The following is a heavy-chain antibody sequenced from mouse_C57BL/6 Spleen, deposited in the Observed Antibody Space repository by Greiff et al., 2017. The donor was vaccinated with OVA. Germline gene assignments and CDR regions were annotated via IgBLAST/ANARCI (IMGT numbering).Heavy chain of an antibody. D-gene: IGHD4-1*01. J-gene: IGHJ1*03. CDR1: GYTFTDYE. Sequence: QVQLKESGAELVRPGASVTLSCKASGYTFTDYEMHWVKQTPVHGLEWIGAIDPETGGTAYNQKFKGKAILTADKSSSTAYMELRSLTSEDSAVYYCTRGLGRGYFDVWGTGTTVTVSS. V-gene: IGHV1-15*01. CDR2: IDPETGGT. CDR3: TRGLGRGYFDV.